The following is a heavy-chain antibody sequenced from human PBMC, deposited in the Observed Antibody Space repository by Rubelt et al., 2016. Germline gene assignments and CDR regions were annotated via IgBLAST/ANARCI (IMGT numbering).Heavy chain of an antibody. CDR1: GYRFTSYW. CDR3: ARLAEIAEAGNWPGY. Sequence: EVQLVQSGAEVKKPGESLKISCKGSGYRFTSYWIGWVRQMTGNGLEWMGICYPGDSDTSYSPGFLGEGTSSGGRSVRTADRQWSSRKASDTARNYCARLAEIAEAGNWPGYWGQGTLVTV. D-gene: IGHD6-13*01. V-gene: IGHV5-51*06. CDR2: CYPGDSDT. J-gene: IGHJ4*02.